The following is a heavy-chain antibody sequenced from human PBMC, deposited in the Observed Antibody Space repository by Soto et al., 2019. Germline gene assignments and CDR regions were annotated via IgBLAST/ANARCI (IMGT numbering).Heavy chain of an antibody. CDR2: ISYDGSNK. CDR1: GFTFSSYG. V-gene: IGHV3-30*18. CDR3: AKVYLGSSGHFDY. Sequence: GGSLRLSCAASGFTFSSYGMHWVRQAPGKGLEWVAVISYDGSNKYYADSVKGRFTISRDNSKNTLYLQMNSLRAEDTAVYYCAKVYLGSSGHFDYWGQGTLVTVSS. J-gene: IGHJ4*02. D-gene: IGHD6-19*01.